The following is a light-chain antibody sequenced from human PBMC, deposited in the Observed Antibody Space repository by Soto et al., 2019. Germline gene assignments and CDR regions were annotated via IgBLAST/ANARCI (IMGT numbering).Light chain of an antibody. CDR3: QERYSTPPT. Sequence: DIQMTQSPSSLSASVGDRVTITCRASQSISSYLNWYQQKPGKAPKLLIYAASSLQSGVPSRFSGSGSGTDFTLTISSLQPEDFATDYHQERYSTPPTFGQGTKV. V-gene: IGKV1-39*01. J-gene: IGKJ1*01. CDR1: QSISSY. CDR2: AAS.